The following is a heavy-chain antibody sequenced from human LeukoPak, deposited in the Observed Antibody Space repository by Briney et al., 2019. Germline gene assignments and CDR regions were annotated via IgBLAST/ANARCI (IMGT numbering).Heavy chain of an antibody. CDR1: GFTFSSYE. J-gene: IGHJ4*02. CDR2: INERGTDS. CDR3: VRDETLWTLDW. D-gene: IGHD1-1*01. V-gene: IGHV3-74*03. Sequence: GALRLSCVASGFTFSSYEMNWVRQAPGMGLVWVSRINERGTDSMYAESVKGRFTISRDNAKNTVYLQMNSLRAEDTAVYYCVRDETLWTLDWWGQGTLVSVSS.